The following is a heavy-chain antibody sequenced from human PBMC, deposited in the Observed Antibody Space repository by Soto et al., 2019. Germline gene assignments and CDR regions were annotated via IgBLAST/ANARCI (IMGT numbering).Heavy chain of an antibody. CDR1: GGSISSHY. J-gene: IGHJ4*02. Sequence: PSETLSLTCTASGGSISSHYWSWIRQPPGKGLESIGYIYYTGYTNYNLSLKSRVTISVDTSKNQFSLKLSSVTAADTAVYYCVTVPITSPRVFDYWGQGTLVTVSS. CDR3: VTVPITSPRVFDY. D-gene: IGHD2-2*01. V-gene: IGHV4-59*11. CDR2: IYYTGYT.